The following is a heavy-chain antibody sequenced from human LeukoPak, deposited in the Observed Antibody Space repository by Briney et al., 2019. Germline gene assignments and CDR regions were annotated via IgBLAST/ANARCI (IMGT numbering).Heavy chain of an antibody. J-gene: IGHJ4*02. CDR2: IGTAGNT. Sequence: GGSLRLSCAASGFTFSSYDMHWVRQVTGKGLEWVSAIGTAGNTYYPGSVKGRFTISRENVKNSLYLQMNSLRAGDTPVYYCARGLGSGSLPNPFDYWGQGTLVTVSS. D-gene: IGHD6-19*01. CDR1: GFTFSSYD. CDR3: ARGLGSGSLPNPFDY. V-gene: IGHV3-13*01.